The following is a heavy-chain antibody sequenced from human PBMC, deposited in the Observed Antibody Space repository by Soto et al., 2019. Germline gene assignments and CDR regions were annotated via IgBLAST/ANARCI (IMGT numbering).Heavy chain of an antibody. Sequence: EVQLLESGGGLVQPGGSLRLSCAASGFTFSSYAMSWVRQAPGKGLEWVSAISGSGGSTYYADSGKGRFTISRDNSKNTLYLQMHSLRAEDTAVYYCAKYSGGSDRWWELRSGMDVWGQGTTVTVSS. CDR2: ISGSGGST. D-gene: IGHD1-26*01. CDR1: GFTFSSYA. V-gene: IGHV3-23*01. CDR3: AKYSGGSDRWWELRSGMDV. J-gene: IGHJ6*02.